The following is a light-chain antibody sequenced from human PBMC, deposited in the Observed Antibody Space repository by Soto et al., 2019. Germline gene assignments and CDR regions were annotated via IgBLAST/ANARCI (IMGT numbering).Light chain of an antibody. CDR1: QSLLHSNGYNY. CDR3: MQALQTPPWT. Sequence: DIVMTQSPLSLPVTPGEPASISCRSSQSLLHSNGYNYLDWYLQKPGQSPQLLIYLGSNRASGVLDRLSGSGSGTDFTLKISRVGAEDVGVYYCMQALQTPPWTFGQGTTADI. V-gene: IGKV2-28*01. CDR2: LGS. J-gene: IGKJ1*01.